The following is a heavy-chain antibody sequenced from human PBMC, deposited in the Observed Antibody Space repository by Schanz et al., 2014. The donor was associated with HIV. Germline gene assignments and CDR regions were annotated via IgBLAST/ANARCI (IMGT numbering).Heavy chain of an antibody. V-gene: IGHV3-30*02. J-gene: IGHJ6*02. D-gene: IGHD3-22*01. CDR1: GFNFNNYA. Sequence: VQLLESGGGLEQPGGSLRLSCAASGFNFNNYAMTWVRQAPGKGLEWVAVIWVDGTSKFYADSVKGRFIISRVNSKNTLYLQVKSLRAEDTAVYYCAKDANYYDTKYRGKGNYYHYYGMDVWGQGTTVTVSS. CDR3: AKDANYYDTKYRGKGNYYHYYGMDV. CDR2: IWVDGTSK.